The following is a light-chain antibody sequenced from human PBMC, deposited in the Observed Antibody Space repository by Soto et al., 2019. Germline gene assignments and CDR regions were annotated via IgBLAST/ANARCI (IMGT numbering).Light chain of an antibody. CDR2: RAS. Sequence: DIQMTQSPSTLSASVGDRVTITCRASQSIGSSLAWYQQKPGKAPKLLIYRASTLEDGVPSRFSCSGSGAEFSLTISSLQPDDFATYYCQQYSGYSPYTFGQGTKLEI. J-gene: IGKJ2*01. CDR1: QSIGSS. V-gene: IGKV1-5*03. CDR3: QQYSGYSPYT.